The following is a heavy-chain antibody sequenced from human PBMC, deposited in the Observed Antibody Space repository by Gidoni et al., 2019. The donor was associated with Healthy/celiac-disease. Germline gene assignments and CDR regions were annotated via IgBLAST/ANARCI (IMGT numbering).Heavy chain of an antibody. Sequence: QVQLVQSGAEVKKPGSSVKVSCKASGGTFSSYALSWVRQAPGQGLEWMGGIIPIFGTANYAQKFQGRVTITADESTSTAFMEVRSLRSEDTAVYYCARAVGYCSGGSCYGSKRRREFDPWGQGTLVTVSS. CDR1: GGTFSSYA. V-gene: IGHV1-69*01. CDR3: ARAVGYCSGGSCYGSKRRREFDP. CDR2: IIPIFGTA. D-gene: IGHD2-15*01. J-gene: IGHJ5*02.